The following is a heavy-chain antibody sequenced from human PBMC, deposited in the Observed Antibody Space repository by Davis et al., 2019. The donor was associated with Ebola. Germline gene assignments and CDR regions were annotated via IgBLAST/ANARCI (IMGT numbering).Heavy chain of an antibody. CDR2: IIPIFCTA. CDR3: AKDRYYDNNPLYYESEC. Sequence: SVKVSCKASGGTFSSYAISWVRQAPGQGLDWMGGIIPIFCTANYAQRFQGRVTITADESRTTAYMELSSLRSEDTAVYYCAKDRYYDNNPLYYESECWGQGTLVTVSS. J-gene: IGHJ4*02. D-gene: IGHD3-22*01. V-gene: IGHV1-69*13. CDR1: GGTFSSYA.